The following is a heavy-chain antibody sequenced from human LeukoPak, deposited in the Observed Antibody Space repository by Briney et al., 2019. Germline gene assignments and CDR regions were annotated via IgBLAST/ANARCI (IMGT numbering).Heavy chain of an antibody. Sequence: PGGSLRLSCAASGFTFSGYYMSWIRQAPGKGLEWVSYISSSGSTKYHADSVKGRFTISRDNAKNSLYLQMNSLRAEDTAVYYCARAYSSGWPYNWFNPWGQGTLVTVSS. CDR2: ISSSGSTK. CDR3: ARAYSSGWPYNWFNP. J-gene: IGHJ5*02. CDR1: GFTFSGYY. V-gene: IGHV3-11*01. D-gene: IGHD6-19*01.